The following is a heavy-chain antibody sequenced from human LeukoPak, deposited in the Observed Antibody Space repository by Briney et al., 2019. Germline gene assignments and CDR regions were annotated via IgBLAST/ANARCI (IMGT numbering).Heavy chain of an antibody. V-gene: IGHV3-53*04. CDR2: IYIDRT. D-gene: IGHD4-17*01. Sequence: GGSLRLSCAASGFTGSNNYFSWVRQAPGKGLEWVSVIYIDRTYFAESVKGRFTISRHNSKNTLYLQMNSLRVEDTAVYYCARELRYRDPDTVLDIWGQGTLLTVS. CDR3: ARELRYRDPDTVLDI. CDR1: GFTGSNNY. J-gene: IGHJ4*02.